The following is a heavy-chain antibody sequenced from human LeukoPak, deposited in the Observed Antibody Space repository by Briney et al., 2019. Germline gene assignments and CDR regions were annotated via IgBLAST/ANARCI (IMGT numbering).Heavy chain of an antibody. J-gene: IGHJ4*02. D-gene: IGHD5-12*01. CDR1: GYTFTGYY. Sequence: ASVKVSCKASGYTFTGYYMHWVRQAPGQGLEWMGWINPNSGGTNYAQKFQGRVTMTSDTSISTAYMELSRLRSDDTAVYYCARVIGVATAFNPLFDYWGQGTLVTVSS. CDR3: ARVIGVATAFNPLFDY. CDR2: INPNSGGT. V-gene: IGHV1-2*02.